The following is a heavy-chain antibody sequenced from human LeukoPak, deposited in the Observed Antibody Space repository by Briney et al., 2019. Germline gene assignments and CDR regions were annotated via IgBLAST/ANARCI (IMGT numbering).Heavy chain of an antibody. V-gene: IGHV1-2*02. CDR1: GYTFTDYY. CDR2: INPNSGGT. J-gene: IGHJ4*02. CDR3: ARDAPLGYSYGPIDY. D-gene: IGHD5-18*01. Sequence: ASVKVSCKASGYTFTDYYMHWVRQAPGQGLEWMGWINPNSGGTNYAQKFQGRVTMTRDTSISTAYMELSRLRSDDTAVYYCARDAPLGYSYGPIDYWGQGTLVTVSS.